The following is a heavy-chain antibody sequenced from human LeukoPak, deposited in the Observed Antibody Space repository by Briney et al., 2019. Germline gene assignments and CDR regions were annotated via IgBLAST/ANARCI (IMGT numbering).Heavy chain of an antibody. CDR1: GYSISSGYY. D-gene: IGHD1-7*01. Sequence: PSETLSLTCTVSGYSISSGYYWGWIRQPPGKGLEWIGSIYHSGSTYYNPSLKSRVTISVDTSKNQFSLKLSSVTAADTAVYYCARGTSGGVELYWFDPWGQGTLVTVSS. CDR3: ARGTSGGVELYWFDP. J-gene: IGHJ5*02. CDR2: IYHSGST. V-gene: IGHV4-38-2*02.